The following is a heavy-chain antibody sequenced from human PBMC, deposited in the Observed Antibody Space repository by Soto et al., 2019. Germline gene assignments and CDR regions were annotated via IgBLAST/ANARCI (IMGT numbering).Heavy chain of an antibody. CDR2: MNPNSANT. J-gene: IGHJ6*04. D-gene: IGHD3-3*01. CDR3: ASEGITNFGVVIFYGMDV. V-gene: IGHV1-8*01. CDR1: GYTFSRYD. Sequence: ASVKVSCKASGYTFSRYDINWVRQATGQGLEWMGWMNPNSANTGYAQKFQGRVTMTTDTSTSTAYMELSSLRSEDTAVYYCASEGITNFGVVIFYGMDVWGKGTTVIVSS.